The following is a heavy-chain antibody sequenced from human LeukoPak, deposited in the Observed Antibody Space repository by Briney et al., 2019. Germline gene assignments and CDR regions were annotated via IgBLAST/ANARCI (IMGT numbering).Heavy chain of an antibody. CDR2: IYPGDSDT. Sequence: GESLKISCKGSGYSFTSYWIGWVRQMPGKGLEWMGIIYPGDSDTRYSPSFQGQVTISADKSISTAYLQWSSLKASDTVMYYCARRYYYDSSGLYYFDYWGQGTLVTVSS. CDR1: GYSFTSYW. D-gene: IGHD3-22*01. V-gene: IGHV5-51*01. CDR3: ARRYYYDSSGLYYFDY. J-gene: IGHJ4*02.